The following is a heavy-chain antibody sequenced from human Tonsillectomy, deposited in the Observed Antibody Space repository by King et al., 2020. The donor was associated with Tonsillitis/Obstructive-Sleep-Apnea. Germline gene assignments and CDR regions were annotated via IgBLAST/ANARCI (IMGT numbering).Heavy chain of an antibody. CDR3: ARDGVPAAIYYYYMDV. CDR1: GFTFSSYA. CDR2: ISYDGNNK. V-gene: IGHV3-30*04. J-gene: IGHJ6*03. D-gene: IGHD2-2*01. Sequence: VQLVESGGGVVQPGRSLRLSCAASGFTFSSYAMHWVRQAPGKGLEWVAVISYDGNNKYYADSVKGRFTISRDNSKNTLYLQMNSLRAEDTAVYYCARDGVPAAIYYYYMDVWGKGTTVTVSS.